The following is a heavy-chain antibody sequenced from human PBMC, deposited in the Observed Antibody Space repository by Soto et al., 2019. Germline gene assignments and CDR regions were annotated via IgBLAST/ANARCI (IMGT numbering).Heavy chain of an antibody. D-gene: IGHD7-27*01. V-gene: IGHV4-4*02. J-gene: IGHJ1*01. Sequence: SETLSLTCAVSGGSISSSNWWSWVRQPPGKGLEWIGDIYHSGSTNYNPSLKSRVTISVDTSKNQFSLKLSSVTAADTAVYYCARGWGGYFQHWGQGTLVTVSS. CDR1: GGSISSSNW. CDR2: IYHSGST. CDR3: ARGWGGYFQH.